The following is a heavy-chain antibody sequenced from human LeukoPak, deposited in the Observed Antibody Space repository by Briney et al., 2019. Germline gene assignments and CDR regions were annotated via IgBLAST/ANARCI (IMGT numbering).Heavy chain of an antibody. D-gene: IGHD3-16*01. CDR2: ISGRSSHV. V-gene: IGHV3-21*01. Sequence: GGSLRLSCSASGFSFIDYDMNWVRQAPGKGLEWVSAISGRSSHVYYGESVKGRFTISRDNAKNSLYLQVDSLGVEDTAVYYCGRAFPPLRTSSAGDLWGQGTLVTVSS. J-gene: IGHJ1*01. CDR3: GRAFPPLRTSSAGDL. CDR1: GFSFIDYD.